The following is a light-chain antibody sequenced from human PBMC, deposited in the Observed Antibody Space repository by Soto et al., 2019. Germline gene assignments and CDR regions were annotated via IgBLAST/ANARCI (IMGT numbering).Light chain of an antibody. V-gene: IGLV1-44*01. Sequence: QLVLTQPPSASGTPGQRVTISCSGGSPNIGTNTVNWYQQLPGTAPKLLIHSSNQRPSGVPDRVSGSKSGTSASLAISGLQSEDEADYYCAAWDDNLNAVVFGGGTKLTVL. CDR2: SSN. CDR1: SPNIGTNT. CDR3: AAWDDNLNAVV. J-gene: IGLJ2*01.